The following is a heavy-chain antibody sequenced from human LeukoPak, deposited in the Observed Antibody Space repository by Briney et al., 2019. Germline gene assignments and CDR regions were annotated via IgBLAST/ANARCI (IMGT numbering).Heavy chain of an antibody. J-gene: IGHJ6*02. V-gene: IGHV3-48*01. CDR2: ISSSSRTI. Sequence: PGGSLRLSYTASGFTFSTYGMNWVRQAPGKGLEWVSYISSSSRTISYADSVKGRFTISRDNAKNSLYLQMNSLRAEDTAVYYCARLRYYAMDVWGQGTTVTASS. CDR3: ARLRYYAMDV. CDR1: GFTFSTYG.